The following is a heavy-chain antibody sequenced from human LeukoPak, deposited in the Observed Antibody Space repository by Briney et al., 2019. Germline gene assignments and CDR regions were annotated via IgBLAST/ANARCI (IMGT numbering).Heavy chain of an antibody. D-gene: IGHD2-2*01. CDR1: GFTFSSYW. V-gene: IGHV3-74*01. CDR3: LVVVPAAILNLDY. J-gene: IGHJ4*02. Sequence: GGSLRLSCAASGFTFSSYWMHWVRQAPGKGLVWVSRINSDGSTTTYADSVKGRFTISRDNAKNTLYLQMNSLRAEDTAVYYCLVVVPAAILNLDYWGQGTLVTVSS. CDR2: INSDGSTT.